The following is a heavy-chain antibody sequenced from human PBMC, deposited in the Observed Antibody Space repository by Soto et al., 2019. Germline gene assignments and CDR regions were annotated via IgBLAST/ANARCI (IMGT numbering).Heavy chain of an antibody. V-gene: IGHV3-21*01. D-gene: IGHD6-13*01. J-gene: IGHJ6*02. Sequence: PGGSLRPSCAASGFTFSSYSMNWVRQAPGKGLEWVSSISSSSSYIYYADSVKGRFTISRDNAKNSLYLQMNSLRAEDTAVYYCARGRAAGSSSWYYYYYGMDVWGQGTTVTVSS. CDR3: ARGRAAGSSSWYYYYYGMDV. CDR2: ISSSSSYI. CDR1: GFTFSSYS.